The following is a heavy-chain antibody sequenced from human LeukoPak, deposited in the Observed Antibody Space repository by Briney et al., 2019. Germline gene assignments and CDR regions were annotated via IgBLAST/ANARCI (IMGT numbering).Heavy chain of an antibody. V-gene: IGHV3-33*06. CDR1: GFPVSSNY. CDR3: AKGGRYGSGSYYPDY. D-gene: IGHD3-10*01. J-gene: IGHJ4*02. CDR2: IWYDGSNK. Sequence: GGSLRLSCAASGFPVSSNYMSWVRQAPGKGLEWVAVIWYDGSNKYYADSVKGRFTISRDNSKNTLYLQMNSLRAEDTAVYYCAKGGRYGSGSYYPDYWGQGTLVTVSS.